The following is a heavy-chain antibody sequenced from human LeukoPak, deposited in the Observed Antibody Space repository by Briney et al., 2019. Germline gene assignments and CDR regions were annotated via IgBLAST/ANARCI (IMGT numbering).Heavy chain of an antibody. CDR3: ARQYSSEFDY. V-gene: IGHV3-30*02. CDR2: IRYDGSDK. CDR1: GLTFSRFG. Sequence: GGSLRLFCAASGLTFSRFGMHWVRQAPGKGLEWVALIRYDGSDKYYADSVRGRFTISRDNSKNTFYLQMDSLRTDDTAVYYCARQYSSEFDYWGQGTLVTVSS. D-gene: IGHD6-19*01. J-gene: IGHJ4*02.